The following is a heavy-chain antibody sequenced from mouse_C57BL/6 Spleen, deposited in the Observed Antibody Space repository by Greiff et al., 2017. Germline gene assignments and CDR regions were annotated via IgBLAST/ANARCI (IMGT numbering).Heavy chain of an antibody. Sequence: QVQLQQPGAELVKPGASVKMSCKASGYTFTSYWITWVKQRPGQGLEWIGDIYPGSGSTNYNEKFKSKATLTVDTSSSTAYMQLSSLTSEDSAVYYCARYSSGVDYFDYWGQGTTLTVSS. CDR2: IYPGSGST. CDR3: ARYSSGVDYFDY. CDR1: GYTFTSYW. D-gene: IGHD3-2*02. V-gene: IGHV1-55*01. J-gene: IGHJ2*01.